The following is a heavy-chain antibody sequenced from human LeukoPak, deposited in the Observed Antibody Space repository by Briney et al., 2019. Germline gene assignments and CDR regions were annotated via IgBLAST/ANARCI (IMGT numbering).Heavy chain of an antibody. CDR3: ARDQRGYAMTRY. Sequence: ASVKVSCKASGYTFTGYYMHWVRQAPGQGLEWMGWINPNSGGTNYAQKFQGRVTMTRDTSISTACMELSRLRSDDPAVYYCARDQRGYAMTRYWGQGTLVTVSS. D-gene: IGHD5-12*01. V-gene: IGHV1-2*02. CDR2: INPNSGGT. CDR1: GYTFTGYY. J-gene: IGHJ4*02.